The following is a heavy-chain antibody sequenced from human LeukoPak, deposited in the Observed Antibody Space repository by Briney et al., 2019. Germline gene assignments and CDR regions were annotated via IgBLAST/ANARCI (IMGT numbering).Heavy chain of an antibody. CDR3: ARDRVVAAPWDYYYGMDV. CDR2: ISSSSSYI. CDR1: GFTFSSYS. D-gene: IGHD2-15*01. Sequence: GGSLRLSCAASGFTFSSYSMNWVRQAPGKGLEWVSSISSSSSYIYYADSVKGRFTISRDNAENSLYLQMNSLRAEDTAVYYCARDRVVAAPWDYYYGMDVWGKGTTVTVSS. V-gene: IGHV3-21*01. J-gene: IGHJ6*04.